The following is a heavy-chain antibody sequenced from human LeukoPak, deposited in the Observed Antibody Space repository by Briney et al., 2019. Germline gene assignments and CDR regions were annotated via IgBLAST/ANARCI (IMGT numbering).Heavy chain of an antibody. D-gene: IGHD3-22*01. J-gene: IGHJ4*02. CDR1: GFTFSSYS. CDR2: ISSSSSYI. V-gene: IGHV3-21*01. Sequence: GGSLRLFCAASGFTFSSYSMNWVRQAPGKGLEWVSSISSSSSYIYYADSVKGRFTISRDNAKNSLYLQMNSLRAEDTAVYYCARAYYYDSSAASTPDYWGQGTLVTVSS. CDR3: ARAYYYDSSAASTPDY.